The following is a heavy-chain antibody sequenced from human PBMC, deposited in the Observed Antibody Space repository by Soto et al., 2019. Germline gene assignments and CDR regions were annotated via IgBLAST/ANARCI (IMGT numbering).Heavy chain of an antibody. CDR3: AAVMGSDYDYVWGSLSFDH. D-gene: IGHD3-16*01. CDR1: GFTFRNYD. Sequence: EVQLVESGGGLVQPGGSLRLSCEASGFTFRNYDMHWVRQGTGKGLEWVSGISAAGDPDYADSVEGGFTISRGNSKNTLYLQMNSLRADDTAVYFCAAVMGSDYDYVWGSLSFDHWGQGALVTVST. CDR2: ISAAGDP. V-gene: IGHV3-13*05. J-gene: IGHJ4*02.